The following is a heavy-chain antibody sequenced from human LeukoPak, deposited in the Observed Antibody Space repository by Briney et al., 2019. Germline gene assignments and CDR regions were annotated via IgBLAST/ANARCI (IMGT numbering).Heavy chain of an antibody. CDR2: INPNSGGT. CDR1: GYTFTGYY. Sequence: ASVKVSCKASGYTFTGYYMHWVRQAPGQGLEWMGRINPNSGGTNYAQKFQGRVTMTRDTSISTAYMELSRLRSDDTAVYYCARELFPTYSSGWYTFTLDYWGQGTPVTVSS. CDR3: ARELFPTYSSGWYTFTLDY. V-gene: IGHV1-2*06. D-gene: IGHD6-19*01. J-gene: IGHJ4*02.